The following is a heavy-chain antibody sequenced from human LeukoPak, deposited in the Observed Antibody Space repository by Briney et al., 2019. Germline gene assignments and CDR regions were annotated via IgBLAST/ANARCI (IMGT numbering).Heavy chain of an antibody. Sequence: SETLSLTCTVSGGSISSGTNFWGWVRQPPGKGLEWIGNVYYDGSAYYNPSLKSRVTISADTSKNQFSLNLSSVTAADTAVFFWATGWVGPTGIFFRGQGIPVTV. J-gene: IGHJ4*01. CDR3: ATGWVGPTGIFF. D-gene: IGHD1-1*01. CDR2: VYYDGSA. V-gene: IGHV4-39*01. CDR1: GGSISSGTNF.